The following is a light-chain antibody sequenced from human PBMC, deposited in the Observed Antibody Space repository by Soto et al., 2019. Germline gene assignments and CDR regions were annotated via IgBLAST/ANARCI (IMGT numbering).Light chain of an antibody. V-gene: IGKV1-9*01. CDR2: AAS. J-gene: IGKJ4*01. Sequence: IQLTQSPSSLSASVGDRVTITCRASQGISSYLAWYQQKPGKAPKLLIYAASTLQSGVPSRFSGSGSGTDFTLTISGLQSEDFAVYYCQQYNNWPRATFGGGTKVET. CDR3: QQYNNWPRAT. CDR1: QGISSY.